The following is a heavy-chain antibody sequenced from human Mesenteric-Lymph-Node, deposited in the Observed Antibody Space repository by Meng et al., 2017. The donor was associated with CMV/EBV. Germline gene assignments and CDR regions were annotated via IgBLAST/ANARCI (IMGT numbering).Heavy chain of an antibody. J-gene: IGHJ3*02. Sequence: VYGGSFSSYYWSWSRQPPGKGLEWIGEINRSGSTNYNPSLKSRVIISVDTSKNQLSLKMTSVTAADTAVYFCARGPCTSTSCYAFDMWGQGTLVTVSS. CDR1: GGSFSSYY. CDR3: ARGPCTSTSCYAFDM. V-gene: IGHV4-34*01. CDR2: INRSGST. D-gene: IGHD2-2*01.